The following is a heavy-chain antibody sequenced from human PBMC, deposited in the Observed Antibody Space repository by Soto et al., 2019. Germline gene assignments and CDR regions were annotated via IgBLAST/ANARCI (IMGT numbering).Heavy chain of an antibody. D-gene: IGHD2-2*01. Sequence: QVQLVQSGAEVKKPGASVKVSCKASGYTFTSYGLSWVRQAPGQGLEWMGWISGYNGNTNYAQNLQGRVTMTTDTSTSTAYMEMRSLRSDDTAVYYCARAYCTRTSCFYYFDSWGQGTLVTVSS. CDR1: GYTFTSYG. CDR2: ISGYNGNT. J-gene: IGHJ4*02. CDR3: ARAYCTRTSCFYYFDS. V-gene: IGHV1-18*01.